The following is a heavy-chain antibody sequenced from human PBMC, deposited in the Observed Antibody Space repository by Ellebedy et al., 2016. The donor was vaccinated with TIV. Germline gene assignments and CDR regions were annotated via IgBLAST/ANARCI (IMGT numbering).Heavy chain of an antibody. J-gene: IGHJ4*02. Sequence: SETLSLXXAVYGGSFSGYYWSWIRQPPGKGLEWIGEINHSGSTNYNPSLKSRVTISVDTSKNQFSLKLSSVTAADTAVYYCASAGRYGVYFDYWGQGTLVTVSS. V-gene: IGHV4-34*01. CDR2: INHSGST. D-gene: IGHD3-10*01. CDR3: ASAGRYGVYFDY. CDR1: GGSFSGYY.